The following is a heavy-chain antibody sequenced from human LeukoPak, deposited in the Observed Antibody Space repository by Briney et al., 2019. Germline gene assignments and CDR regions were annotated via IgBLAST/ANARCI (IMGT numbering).Heavy chain of an antibody. V-gene: IGHV3-11*01. J-gene: IGHJ5*02. Sequence: GGSLRLSCAASGFTFSDYYMSWIRQAPGKGLEWFSYISTSGTITHYADSVKGRFTISRDNAKNSLYLQMTSLRAEDTAVYYCARGAGPLFDPWGQGTLVTVSS. CDR2: ISTSGTIT. CDR3: ARGAGPLFDP. CDR1: GFTFSDYY.